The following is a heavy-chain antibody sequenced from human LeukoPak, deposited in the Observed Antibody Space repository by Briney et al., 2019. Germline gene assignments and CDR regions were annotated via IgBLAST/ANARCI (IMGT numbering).Heavy chain of an antibody. J-gene: IGHJ6*02. Sequence: GASVKVSFKVSGYTLTELSMHWVRRAPGKGLEWMGGFDPEDGETIYAQKFQGRVTMTEDTSTDTAYMELSSLRSEDTAVYYCVTALYGSGSYRLTPGYYYYGMDVWGQGTTVTVSS. V-gene: IGHV1-24*01. CDR1: GYTLTELS. CDR2: FDPEDGET. CDR3: VTALYGSGSYRLTPGYYYYGMDV. D-gene: IGHD3-10*01.